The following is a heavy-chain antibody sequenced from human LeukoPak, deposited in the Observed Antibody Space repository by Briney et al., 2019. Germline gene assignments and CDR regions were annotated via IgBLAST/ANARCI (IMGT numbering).Heavy chain of an antibody. CDR1: GFTFSSHA. Sequence: GGSLRLSCAPSGFTFSSHAMSWVRQAPGKGLEWVSRIIGSGGGTYYADSVKGRFTISRDNSKNTMYLQMNSLRAEDTAVYFCAKPLGDSWNYGPFDSWGQGTLVTVSS. CDR2: IIGSGGGT. J-gene: IGHJ4*02. D-gene: IGHD1-7*01. CDR3: AKPLGDSWNYGPFDS. V-gene: IGHV3-23*01.